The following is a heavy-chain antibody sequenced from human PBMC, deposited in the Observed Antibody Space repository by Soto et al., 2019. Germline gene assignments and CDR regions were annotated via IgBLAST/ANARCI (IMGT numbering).Heavy chain of an antibody. D-gene: IGHD3-9*01. CDR1: GSYITSGDYH. Sequence: SETLSLTCSVSGSYITSGDYHWTWIRQAPGKGLEWIGYISHSETTYYSPALKNRIIISSDFSKNQFSLKLSSVTAADTAVYYCARKGRSLTPFDYWGQGTLVTVSS. CDR2: ISHSETT. V-gene: IGHV4-30-4*02. CDR3: ARKGRSLTPFDY. J-gene: IGHJ4*02.